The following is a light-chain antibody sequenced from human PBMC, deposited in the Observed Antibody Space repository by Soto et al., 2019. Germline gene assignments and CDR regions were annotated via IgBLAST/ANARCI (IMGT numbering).Light chain of an antibody. J-gene: IGKJ1*01. CDR2: AAS. Sequence: EIVMTQSPATVSVSPGERATLSCRASQSVTNNLAWYQQKPGQAPRLLIYAASTRATGIPARFSGSGSGTEFTLTINSLQSEDFAVYYCQQYNNWPMWTFGQGTKVDIK. V-gene: IGKV3-15*01. CDR3: QQYNNWPMWT. CDR1: QSVTNN.